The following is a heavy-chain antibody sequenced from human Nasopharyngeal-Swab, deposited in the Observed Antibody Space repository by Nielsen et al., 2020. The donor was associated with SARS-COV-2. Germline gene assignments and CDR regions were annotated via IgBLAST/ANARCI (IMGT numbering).Heavy chain of an antibody. CDR2: ISSSGSIT. CDR1: GFSFSEYY. J-gene: IGHJ1*01. Sequence: GGSLRLSCAASGFSFSEYYMSWIRQAPGKGLEWISDISSSGSITHYADSMKGRFTISRDNAKKSLYLQMYSLRAEDTAVYYCARGVETIHHWGQGSLVTVSS. D-gene: IGHD5-24*01. V-gene: IGHV3-11*04. CDR3: ARGVETIHH.